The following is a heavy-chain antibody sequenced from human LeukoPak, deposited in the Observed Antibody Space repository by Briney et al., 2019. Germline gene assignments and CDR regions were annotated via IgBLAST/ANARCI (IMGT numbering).Heavy chain of an antibody. CDR1: GFTFRSCA. J-gene: IGHJ4*02. D-gene: IGHD3-3*01. CDR3: AKDYYRFLNWSPPDY. CDR2: IRYDGSNE. Sequence: GGSLRLSCAASGFTFRSCAMSWVRQAPGKGLEWVSFIRYDGSNEYYADSVKGRFTISRDNSKNTLYLQMSSLRLEDTAVYYCAKDYYRFLNWSPPDYWGQGTRVTVSS. V-gene: IGHV3-30*02.